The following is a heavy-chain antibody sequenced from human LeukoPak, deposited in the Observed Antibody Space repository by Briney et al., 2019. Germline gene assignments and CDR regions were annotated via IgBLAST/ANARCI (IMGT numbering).Heavy chain of an antibody. CDR2: IYYSGST. CDR1: GGSISSHY. V-gene: IGHV4-59*08. Sequence: SETLSLTCAVSGGSISSHYWSWIRQPPGKGLEWIGYIYYSGSTNYNPSLKSRVTISVDTSKNQFSLKLSSVTAADTAVYYCARADVYNYVDYWGQGTLVTVSS. CDR3: ARADVYNYVDY. J-gene: IGHJ4*02. D-gene: IGHD5-24*01.